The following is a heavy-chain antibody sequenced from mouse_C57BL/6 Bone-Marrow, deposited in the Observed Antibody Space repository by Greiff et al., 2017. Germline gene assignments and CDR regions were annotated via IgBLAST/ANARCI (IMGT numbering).Heavy chain of an antibody. CDR2: ISSGGSYT. V-gene: IGHV5-6*01. D-gene: IGHD1-1*01. CDR1: GFTFSSYG. J-gene: IGHJ4*01. CDR3: ASHGSHAMDY. Sequence: EVKLVESGGDLVKPGGSLKLSCAASGFTFSSYGMSWVRQTPDKRLEWVATISSGGSYTYYPDSVKGRFTLSRDNAKNTLYLQMSSLKSEDTAMYYCASHGSHAMDYWGQGTSVTVSS.